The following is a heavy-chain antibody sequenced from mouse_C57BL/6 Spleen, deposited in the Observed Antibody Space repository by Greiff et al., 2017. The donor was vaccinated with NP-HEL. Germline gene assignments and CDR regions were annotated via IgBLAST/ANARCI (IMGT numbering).Heavy chain of an antibody. V-gene: IGHV1-55*01. CDR2: IYPGSGST. CDR3: AREDYGNYVDY. D-gene: IGHD2-1*01. J-gene: IGHJ2*01. CDR1: GYTFISYW. Sequence: VQLQQPGAELVKPGASVKMSCKASGYTFISYWITWVKQRPGQGLEWIGDIYPGSGSTNYNEKFKSKATLTVDTSSSTAYMQLSSLTSEDAAVYYCAREDYGNYVDYWGQGTTLTVSS.